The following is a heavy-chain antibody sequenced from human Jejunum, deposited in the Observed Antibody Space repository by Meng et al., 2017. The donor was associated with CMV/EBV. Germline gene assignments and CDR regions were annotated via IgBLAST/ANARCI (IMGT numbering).Heavy chain of an antibody. D-gene: IGHD4-17*01. V-gene: IGHV4-38-2*01. CDR2: IYHNGNS. CDR3: ARHGDLPDFDY. Sequence: QVHLQGSGPGLVRPSETLSLTCAVSGEYISSGYYWGWIRQPPGKGLEWIASIYHNGNSHSNPSLKSRLTISVDTSKNQFSLSLISVTAADTGVYYCARHGDLPDFDYWGQGALVTVSS. CDR1: GEYISSGYY. J-gene: IGHJ4*02.